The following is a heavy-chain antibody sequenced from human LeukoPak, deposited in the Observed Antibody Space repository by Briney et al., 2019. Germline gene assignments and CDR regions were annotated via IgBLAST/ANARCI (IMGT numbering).Heavy chain of an antibody. V-gene: IGHV1-69*13. Sequence: ASVKVSCKASGGTFSSYAISWVRQAPGQGLEWMGGIIPIFGTANYAQKFQGRVTITADESTSTAYMELSSLRSEDTAVYYCARDGVPYYYDSSGYYDGFDYWGQGTLVTVSS. J-gene: IGHJ4*02. CDR1: GGTFSSYA. CDR2: IIPIFGTA. CDR3: ARDGVPYYYDSSGYYDGFDY. D-gene: IGHD3-22*01.